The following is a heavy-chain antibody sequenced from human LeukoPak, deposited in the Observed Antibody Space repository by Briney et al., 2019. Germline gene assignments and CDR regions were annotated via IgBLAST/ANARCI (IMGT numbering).Heavy chain of an antibody. CDR1: GYTFTSYD. CDR2: MNPNSGNT. J-gene: IGHJ4*02. D-gene: IGHD6-13*01. V-gene: IGHV1-8*01. Sequence: ASVKVSCKASGYTFTSYDINWVRQAAGQGLEGMGWMNPNSGNTVYAQKFQGRVTMTRNTSISTAYMELSSLRSEDTAVYYCARGHVIAAAVSWGQGTLVTVSS. CDR3: ARGHVIAAAVS.